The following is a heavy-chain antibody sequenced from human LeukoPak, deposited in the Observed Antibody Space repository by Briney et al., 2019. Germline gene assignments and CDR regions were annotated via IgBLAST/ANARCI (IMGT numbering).Heavy chain of an antibody. CDR3: ARCLDYGDYGPFDV. V-gene: IGHV1-18*01. CDR2: IGVYNGDT. D-gene: IGHD4-17*01. J-gene: IGHJ3*01. CDR1: GFTFNDYG. Sequence: GASVKVSCKASGFTFNDYGICWVRQAPGQGLEWMAWIGVYNGDTNYAHSHQDRVTLTTDTATSTAYMELRSLRSDDTAVYYCARCLDYGDYGPFDVWGQGTVVSVSS.